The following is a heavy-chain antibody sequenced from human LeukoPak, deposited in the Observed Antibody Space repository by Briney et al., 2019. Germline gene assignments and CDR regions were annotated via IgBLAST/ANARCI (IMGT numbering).Heavy chain of an antibody. Sequence: GGSLRLSCAASGFTFSSYAMNWVRQAPGKGLEWVSSIDSSSSYIYYADSVKGRFTISRDNSKNTLYLQMNSLRAEDTAVYYCAKDRGYCSSTSCYTLGIAAAGDDYWGQGTLVTVSS. J-gene: IGHJ4*02. V-gene: IGHV3-21*04. CDR2: IDSSSSYI. D-gene: IGHD2-2*02. CDR1: GFTFSSYA. CDR3: AKDRGYCSSTSCYTLGIAAAGDDY.